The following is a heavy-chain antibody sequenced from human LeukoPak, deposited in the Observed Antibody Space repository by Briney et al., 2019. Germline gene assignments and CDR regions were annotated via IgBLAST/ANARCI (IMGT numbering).Heavy chain of an antibody. V-gene: IGHV3-33*01. Sequence: GGSLRLSCAASGFAFSSYGMHWVRQAPGKGLEWVAVIWYDGSNKYYADSVKGRFTISRDNSKNTLYLQMNSLRAEDTAVYYCARDGIAAAGTFDYWGQGTLVTVSS. D-gene: IGHD6-13*01. J-gene: IGHJ4*02. CDR2: IWYDGSNK. CDR3: ARDGIAAAGTFDY. CDR1: GFAFSSYG.